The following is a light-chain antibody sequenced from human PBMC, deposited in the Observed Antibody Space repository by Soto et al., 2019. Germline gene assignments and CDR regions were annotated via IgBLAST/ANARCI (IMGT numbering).Light chain of an antibody. V-gene: IGKV3-20*01. Sequence: EIVLTQSPGTLSLSPGERATLSCRASQSVSSSYLAWYQQKPGQAPRLLIYGASTRATGIPDRFSGSGSGTDFTLTISRLEPEDFAVYYCQLYGSSPFYTFGQGTKVDIK. CDR3: QLYGSSPFYT. J-gene: IGKJ2*01. CDR1: QSVSSSY. CDR2: GAS.